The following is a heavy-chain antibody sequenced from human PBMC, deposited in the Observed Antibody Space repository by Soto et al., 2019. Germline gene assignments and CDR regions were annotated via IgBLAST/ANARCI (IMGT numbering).Heavy chain of an antibody. V-gene: IGHV3-48*01. CDR1: GFTFSTYN. CDR2: ISSSSSTI. Sequence: QPGGSLRLSCAASGFTFSTYNMQWVRQAPGKGLEWVSYISSSSSTIHYADSVKGRFSVSRDNAKNSLYLQVNSLRAEDTAVYYCARDSGSWPSWFDPWGQGT. D-gene: IGHD1-26*01. J-gene: IGHJ5*02. CDR3: ARDSGSWPSWFDP.